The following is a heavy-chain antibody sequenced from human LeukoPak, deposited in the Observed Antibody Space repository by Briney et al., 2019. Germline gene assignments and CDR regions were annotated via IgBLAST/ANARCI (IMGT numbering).Heavy chain of an antibody. CDR3: ARDRAYSSTAGPPTDY. V-gene: IGHV7-4-1*02. CDR1: GYTFTNYT. CDR2: INTDTGNP. Sequence: ASVKVSCKASGYTFTNYTLNWVRQAPGQGLEWMGWINTDTGNPTYAQGFIGRFVFSLDTSVTTAYLQISSLKAEDTAVYYCARDRAYSSTAGPPTDYWGQGTLVTVSS. J-gene: IGHJ4*02. D-gene: IGHD6-13*01.